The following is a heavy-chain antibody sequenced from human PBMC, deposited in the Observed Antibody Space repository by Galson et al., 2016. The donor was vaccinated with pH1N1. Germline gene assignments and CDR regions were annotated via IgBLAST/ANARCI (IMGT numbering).Heavy chain of an antibody. CDR1: GYTFSKFW. J-gene: IGHJ6*02. CDR3: ARRSAEYGMDV. Sequence: SGAEVKKPGESLRISCEGSGYTFSKFWIAWVRQMPGKGLEWMGNIYPGDSDTKYSPSFEGQVTFSADKSISTAFLQWSSLKASDTAIYFCARRSAEYGMDVWGQGTTVTVSS. V-gene: IGHV5-51*03. D-gene: IGHD2-15*01. CDR2: IYPGDSDT.